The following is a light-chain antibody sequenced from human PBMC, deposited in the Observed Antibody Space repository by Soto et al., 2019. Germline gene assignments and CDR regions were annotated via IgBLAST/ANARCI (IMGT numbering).Light chain of an antibody. CDR3: QQYNSYWT. V-gene: IGKV1-5*03. J-gene: IGKJ1*01. CDR2: KTS. Sequence: DIQMTQSPSTLSASVGDRVTITCRASQSISSWLAWYQQKPGKAPKLLIYKTSSLGSGVPSRFSGSGSGTGFTLTISSLQPVDFATYYCQQYNSYWTFGQGTKVEIK. CDR1: QSISSW.